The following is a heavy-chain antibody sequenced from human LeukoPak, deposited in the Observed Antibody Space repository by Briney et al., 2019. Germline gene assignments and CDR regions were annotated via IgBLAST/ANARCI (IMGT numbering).Heavy chain of an antibody. CDR1: GFTFSSYG. D-gene: IGHD2-2*01. V-gene: IGHV3-30*18. CDR3: AKHSFRYCSSTSCHVLDY. J-gene: IGHJ4*02. Sequence: GRSLRLSCASSGFTFSSYGMHWVRQAPGKGLEWVAVISYDGSNKYYADSVKGRFTISRDNSKNTLYLQMNSLRAEDTAVYYCAKHSFRYCSSTSCHVLDYWGQGTLVTVSS. CDR2: ISYDGSNK.